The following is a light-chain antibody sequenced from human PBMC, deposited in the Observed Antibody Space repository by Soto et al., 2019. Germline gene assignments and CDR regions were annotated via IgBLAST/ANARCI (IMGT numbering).Light chain of an antibody. CDR3: SSYTSSSTLCV. J-gene: IGLJ1*01. CDR1: SSDVGGYNY. V-gene: IGLV2-14*01. Sequence: QSVLTQPASVSGSPGQSITISCTGTSSDVGGYNYVSWYQQNPGKAPKLMIYEVSNRPSGVSNRFSGSKSGNTASLTISGLQAEDEADYYCSSYTSSSTLCVFGTGTKLTVL. CDR2: EVS.